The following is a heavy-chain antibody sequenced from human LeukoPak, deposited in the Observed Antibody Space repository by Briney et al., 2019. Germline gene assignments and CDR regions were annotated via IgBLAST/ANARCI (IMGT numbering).Heavy chain of an antibody. CDR2: ISAYNGNT. Sequence: GASVKVSCKASGYTFTSYGNSWVRQAPGQGLEWMGWISAYNGNTNYAQKLQGRVTMTTDTSTSTAYMELRSLRSDDTAVYYCARDSELYYYDSSGYYDYWGQGTLVTVSS. CDR3: ARDSELYYYDSSGYYDY. J-gene: IGHJ4*02. V-gene: IGHV1-18*01. D-gene: IGHD3-22*01. CDR1: GYTFTSYG.